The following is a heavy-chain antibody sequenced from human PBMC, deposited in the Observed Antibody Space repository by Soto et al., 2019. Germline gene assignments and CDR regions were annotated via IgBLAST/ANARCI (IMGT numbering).Heavy chain of an antibody. CDR3: ARHYGDYGRKWFDP. CDR1: GSSFTSYW. Sequence: GESLKISCKGSGSSFTSYWISWVRQIPGKGLEWMGRIDPSDSYTNYSPSFQGHVTISAGKSIRTAYLQWSSLKDSDTAMYYCARHYGDYGRKWFDPWGQGTLVTAPQ. D-gene: IGHD4-17*01. J-gene: IGHJ5*02. V-gene: IGHV5-10-1*01. CDR2: IDPSDSYT.